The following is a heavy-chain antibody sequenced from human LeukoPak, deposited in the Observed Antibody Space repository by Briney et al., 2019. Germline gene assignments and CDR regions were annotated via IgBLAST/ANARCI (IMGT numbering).Heavy chain of an antibody. V-gene: IGHV1-69*04. CDR2: IIPILGIA. J-gene: IGHJ4*02. D-gene: IGHD4-17*01. CDR1: GGTFSSYA. CDR3: ARSVTTTSPFDC. Sequence: ASVKFSCKASGGTFSSYAISWVRQAPGQGLEWMGRIIPILGIANYAQKFQGRVTITADKSTSTAYMELSSLRSEDTAVYYCARSVTTTSPFDCWGQGTLVTVSS.